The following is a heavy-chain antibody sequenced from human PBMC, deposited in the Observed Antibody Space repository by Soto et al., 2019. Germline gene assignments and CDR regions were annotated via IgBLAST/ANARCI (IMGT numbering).Heavy chain of an antibody. CDR3: ARAAPITVTTAYYYGMDV. Sequence: GGSLRLSCAASGFTFSSYAMHWVRQAPGKGLEWVAVISYDGGNKYYADSVKGRFTISRDNSKNTLYLQMNSLRAEDTAVYYCARAAPITVTTAYYYGMDVWGQGTTVTVSS. V-gene: IGHV3-30-3*01. D-gene: IGHD4-4*01. CDR1: GFTFSSYA. CDR2: ISYDGGNK. J-gene: IGHJ6*02.